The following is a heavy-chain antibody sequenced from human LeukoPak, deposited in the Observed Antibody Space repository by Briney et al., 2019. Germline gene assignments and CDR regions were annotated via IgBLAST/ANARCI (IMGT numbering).Heavy chain of an antibody. V-gene: IGHV3-53*01. D-gene: IGHD5-18*01. J-gene: IGHJ4*02. CDR3: ARESGYSYGLAGFFDY. CDR2: IYSDGRI. Sequence: GGSLRLSCGASGFTVSSNYMSWVRQAPGKGLEWVSVIYSDGRIHYADSVKGRFTISGDDSKNTLYLQMNSLRAEDTAVYYCARESGYSYGLAGFFDYWGQGTLVTVSS. CDR1: GFTVSSNY.